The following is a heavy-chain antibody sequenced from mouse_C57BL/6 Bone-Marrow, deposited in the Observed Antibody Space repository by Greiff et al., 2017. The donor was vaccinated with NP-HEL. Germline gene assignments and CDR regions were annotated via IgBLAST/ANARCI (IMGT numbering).Heavy chain of an antibody. CDR3: ARPSGSSYFDY. Sequence: QVQLQQSGAELVRPGSSVKLSCKASGYTFTSYWMDWVKQRPGQGLEWIGNIYPSDSETHYNQKFKDKATLTVDKSSSTAYMQLSSLTSEDSAVYYCARPSGSSYFDYWGQGTTLTVSS. CDR2: IYPSDSET. D-gene: IGHD1-1*01. CDR1: GYTFTSYW. V-gene: IGHV1-61*01. J-gene: IGHJ2*01.